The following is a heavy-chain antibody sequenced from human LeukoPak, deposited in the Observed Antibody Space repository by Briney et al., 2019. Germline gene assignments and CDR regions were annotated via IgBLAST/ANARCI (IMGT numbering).Heavy chain of an antibody. CDR3: AIALQGRRWVGGNWFDP. J-gene: IGHJ5*02. CDR2: INHSGST. Sequence: PSETLSLTCAVYGGSFSGYYWSWIRQPPGKGLEWVGEINHSGSTNYNPSLKSRVTISVDTSKNQFSLKLSSVTAADTAVYYCAIALQGRRWVGGNWFDPWGQGTLVTVSS. CDR1: GGSFSGYY. D-gene: IGHD3-10*01. V-gene: IGHV4-34*01.